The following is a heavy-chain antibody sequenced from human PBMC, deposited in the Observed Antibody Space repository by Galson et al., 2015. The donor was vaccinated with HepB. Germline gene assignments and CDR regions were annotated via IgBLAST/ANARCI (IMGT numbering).Heavy chain of an antibody. J-gene: IGHJ4*02. CDR1: GDSISSYS. CDR3: ARNKGPVGSGYSACLDS. CDR2: IHPSGKT. Sequence: SLTCTVSGDSISSYSWIWIRQPAGKGLEWIGRIHPSGKTNYNPSLKSRVTISADTSKSQFSLKPTSVTAADTAVYYCARNKGPVGSGYSACLDSWGQGTLVTVSS. D-gene: IGHD3-22*01. V-gene: IGHV4-4*07.